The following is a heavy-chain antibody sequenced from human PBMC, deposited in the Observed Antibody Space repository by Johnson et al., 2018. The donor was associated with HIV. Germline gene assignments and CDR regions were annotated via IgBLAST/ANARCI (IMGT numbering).Heavy chain of an antibody. J-gene: IGHJ3*02. CDR3: ARVYTSSFSHGAFDI. V-gene: IGHV3-30*04. CDR1: GFTFSTYS. Sequence: QEQLVESGGGVVQPGRSLRLSCAASGFTFSTYSMHWVRQAPGKGLEWVAVISYDEINKYYVDSVKGRFTISRDNSKNTLYLQMNSLRAEDTAVYYCARVYTSSFSHGAFDIWGQGTMVTVSS. D-gene: IGHD6-6*01. CDR2: ISYDEINK.